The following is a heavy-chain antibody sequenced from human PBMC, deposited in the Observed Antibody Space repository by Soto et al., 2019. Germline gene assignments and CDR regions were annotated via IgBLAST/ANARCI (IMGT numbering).Heavy chain of an antibody. CDR3: ARVSTYYFDSSGSYTSDY. CDR2: VFFSGST. CDR1: GASVGSGSFY. Sequence: SETLSLTCTVSGASVGSGSFYWSWIRQPPGKGLEWIGYVFFSGSTNYNPSLKSRVTISIDTSKNQFSLKLISVTAADTAVYYCARVSTYYFDSSGSYTSDYWGQGTLVTV. V-gene: IGHV4-61*01. D-gene: IGHD3-22*01. J-gene: IGHJ4*02.